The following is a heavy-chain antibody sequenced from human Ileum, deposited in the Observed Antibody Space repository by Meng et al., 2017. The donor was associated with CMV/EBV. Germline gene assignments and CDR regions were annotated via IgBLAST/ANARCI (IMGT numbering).Heavy chain of an antibody. CDR1: GDSVSSNSAS. CDR3: ARERGGSWDY. V-gene: IGHV6-1*01. J-gene: IGHJ4*02. CDR2: TYYRSKWYN. Sequence: CAISGDSVSSNSASWNWIRQSPSRGLEWLGRTYYRSKWYNEYAMSVKSRITIIPDTSKNQFSLQLNSVTPEDTAAYYCARERGGSWDYWGQGTLVTVSS. D-gene: IGHD3-10*01.